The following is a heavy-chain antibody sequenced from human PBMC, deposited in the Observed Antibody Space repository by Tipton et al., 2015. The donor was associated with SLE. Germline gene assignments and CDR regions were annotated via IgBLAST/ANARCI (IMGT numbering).Heavy chain of an antibody. D-gene: IGHD3-10*01. Sequence: SLRLSCAASGFTFSKYAMSWVRQAPGKGLEWVSGISGSGGNTYYADSVKGRFTISRDNAKNSLYLQLNSLRAEDTAVYYCAREYYKRNDFWGQGTLVTVSS. CDR2: ISGSGGNT. CDR1: GFTFSKYA. J-gene: IGHJ4*02. V-gene: IGHV3-23*01. CDR3: AREYYKRNDF.